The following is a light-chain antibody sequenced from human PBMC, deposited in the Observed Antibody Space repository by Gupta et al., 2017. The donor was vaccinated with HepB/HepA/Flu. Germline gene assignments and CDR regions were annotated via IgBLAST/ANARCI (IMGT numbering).Light chain of an antibody. CDR1: QSRLHINGYIY. CDR2: LGS. Sequence: EIVMTQSPLSLPVTPGEPASMSCRSSQSRLHINGYIYLDWYLQNPGQSPQLLISLGSKRASGVPRRFSDSASGTDFTLIISIVDAEDVGIYYCMQALQSPLTFGGGTKVEIK. V-gene: IGKV2-28*01. CDR3: MQALQSPLT. J-gene: IGKJ4*01.